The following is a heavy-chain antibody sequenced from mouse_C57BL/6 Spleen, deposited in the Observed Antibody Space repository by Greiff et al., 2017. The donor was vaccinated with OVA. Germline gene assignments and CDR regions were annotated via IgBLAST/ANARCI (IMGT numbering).Heavy chain of an antibody. J-gene: IGHJ4*01. CDR2: IDPSDSYT. D-gene: IGHD1-1*01. V-gene: IGHV1-69*01. CDR1: GYTFTSYW. CDR3: ARERGSTRGAMDY. Sequence: QVQLQQPGAELVMPGASVKLSCKASGYTFTSYWMHWVKQRPGQGLEWIGEIDPSDSYTNSNQKFKGKSTLTVDKSSSTAYMQLSSLTSEDSAVYYCARERGSTRGAMDYWGQGTSVTVSS.